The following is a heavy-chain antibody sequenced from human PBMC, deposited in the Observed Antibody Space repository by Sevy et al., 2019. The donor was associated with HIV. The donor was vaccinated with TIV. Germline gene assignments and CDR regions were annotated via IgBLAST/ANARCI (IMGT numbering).Heavy chain of an antibody. CDR3: AREPGLWFGDQGFDY. Sequence: GESLKISCVASGFTFSSYSMNWVRQAPGKGLEWVSYISSSSSTIYYADSVKGRFTISRDNAKNSLYLQMNSLRDEDTAVYYCAREPGLWFGDQGFDYWGQGTLVTVSS. D-gene: IGHD3-10*01. V-gene: IGHV3-48*02. J-gene: IGHJ4*02. CDR2: ISSSSSTI. CDR1: GFTFSSYS.